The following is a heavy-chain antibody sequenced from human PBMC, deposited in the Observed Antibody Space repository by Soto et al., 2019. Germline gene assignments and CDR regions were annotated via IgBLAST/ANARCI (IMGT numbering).Heavy chain of an antibody. Sequence: QVQLQQWGAGLLKPSETLSLTCAVYGGSFSGYYWSWIRQPPGKGLEWIGEINHSGSTNYNPSLKSRVTISVDTSKNQFSLKLSSVTAADTAVYYCARETEQQLLRPPQPFDYWGQGTLVTVSS. CDR3: ARETEQQLLRPPQPFDY. CDR1: GGSFSGYY. CDR2: INHSGST. V-gene: IGHV4-34*01. D-gene: IGHD6-13*01. J-gene: IGHJ4*02.